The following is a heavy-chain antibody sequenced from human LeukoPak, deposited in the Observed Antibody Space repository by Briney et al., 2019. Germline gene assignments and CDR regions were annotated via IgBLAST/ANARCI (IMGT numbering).Heavy chain of an antibody. Sequence: PGGSLRLSCAASGFTVSSNYMSWVRQAPGKGLEWVSVIYSGGSTYYADSVKGRFTISRDNSKNTLYLQMNSLRDEDTAVYLCARATTTRTRFDYWGQGTLVTVSS. CDR3: ARATTTRTRFDY. V-gene: IGHV3-53*01. D-gene: IGHD4-17*01. CDR1: GFTVSSNY. J-gene: IGHJ4*02. CDR2: IYSGGST.